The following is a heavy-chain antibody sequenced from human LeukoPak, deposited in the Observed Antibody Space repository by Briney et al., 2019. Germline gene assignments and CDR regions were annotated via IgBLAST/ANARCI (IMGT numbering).Heavy chain of an antibody. Sequence: PGGSLRLSCAASGFSFSSYGMHWVRQAPGQGLEWVAGLSYDGSNKYYADSVRGRFTISRDNSKNTLYLQMHSLRAEDSAVYYCAKDPSKHYFDYWRQGTLVTVSS. V-gene: IGHV3-30*18. J-gene: IGHJ4*02. CDR1: GFSFSSYG. CDR3: AKDPSKHYFDY. CDR2: LSYDGSNK.